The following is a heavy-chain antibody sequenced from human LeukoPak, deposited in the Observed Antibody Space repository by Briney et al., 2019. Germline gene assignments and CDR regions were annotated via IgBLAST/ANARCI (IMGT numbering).Heavy chain of an antibody. D-gene: IGHD2/OR15-2a*01. V-gene: IGHV4-59*08. CDR1: GGSVSSYY. CDR2: IYYSGST. J-gene: IGHJ3*02. CDR3: ARHSSMKDAFDI. Sequence: SETLSLTCTVSGGSVSSYYWSWIRQPPWKGLEWIGYIYYSGSTNYNPSLKSRVTISVDTSKNQFSLKLSSVTAADTAVYYCARHSSMKDAFDIWGQGTMVTVST.